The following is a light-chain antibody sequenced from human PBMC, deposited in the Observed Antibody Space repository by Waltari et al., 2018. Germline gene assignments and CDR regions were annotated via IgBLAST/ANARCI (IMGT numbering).Light chain of an antibody. V-gene: IGLV2-8*01. CDR1: STDVAGYDP. CDR3: SSYAGGSSLM. Sequence: QSALTQPPSASGSPGQSIPISCPGISTDVAGYDPVFWYQQHPGKAPKLLIYEVTKRPSGVPDRFSGSKSDNTASLAVSGLQAEDEADYYCSSYAGGSSLMFGGGTKLTVL. CDR2: EVT. J-gene: IGLJ3*02.